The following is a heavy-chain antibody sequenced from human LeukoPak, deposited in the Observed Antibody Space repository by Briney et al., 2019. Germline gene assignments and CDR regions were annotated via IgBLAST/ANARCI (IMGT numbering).Heavy chain of an antibody. V-gene: IGHV3-13*01. J-gene: IGHJ4*02. Sequence: GGSLRLSCAASGFTFSDYDMHWVRRATGKGLEWVSAIGTAGDTYYTGSVKGRFAISRENAKNSLYLQMNSLRAGDTAVYYCARVAKERVGGVYYFDYWGQGTLVTVSS. D-gene: IGHD1-1*01. CDR3: ARVAKERVGGVYYFDY. CDR2: IGTAGDT. CDR1: GFTFSDYD.